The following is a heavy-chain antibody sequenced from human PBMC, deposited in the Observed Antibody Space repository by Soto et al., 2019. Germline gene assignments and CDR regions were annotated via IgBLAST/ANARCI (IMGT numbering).Heavy chain of an antibody. J-gene: IGHJ4*02. CDR3: STDAKPTAGARLDY. V-gene: IGHV3-15*01. CDR2: IKSKGHGGTI. D-gene: IGHD1-1*01. Sequence: EVQLVESGGGLVEPGGSLRLSCAGSGFAFNHAYMTWVRQAPGKGLEWVGRIKSKGHGGTIDYAAPVKGRFTISRDDSPNPLFLQMNSLKTEDTAVYYCSTDAKPTAGARLDYWGQGTLVTVSS. CDR1: GFAFNHAY.